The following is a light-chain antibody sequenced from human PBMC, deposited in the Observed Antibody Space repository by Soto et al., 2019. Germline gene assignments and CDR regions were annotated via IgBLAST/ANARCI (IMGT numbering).Light chain of an antibody. Sequence: VVLTQSPGSLSLFPGERATLSCRASQTVGRNYLAWFQQKPGQAPRLLIYDASTRATGIPDKFGGSGSGTDFTLTISRLEHEDFAVYYCQQYVNSPITFGQGTRLEIK. V-gene: IGKV3-20*01. CDR1: QTVGRNY. CDR2: DAS. CDR3: QQYVNSPIT. J-gene: IGKJ5*01.